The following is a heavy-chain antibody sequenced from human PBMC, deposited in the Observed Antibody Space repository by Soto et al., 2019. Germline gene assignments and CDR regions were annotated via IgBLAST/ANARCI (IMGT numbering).Heavy chain of an antibody. D-gene: IGHD3-3*01. CDR3: ARGNLFYYGNNWFDP. Sequence: QVQLVQSGAEVKKPGASVKVSCKASGYTFTGYYMHWVRQAPGQGLEWMGWINPNSGGTNYAQKFQGWVTMTRDTSISTAYMELSRLRSDDTAVYYCARGNLFYYGNNWFDPWGQGTLVTVSS. J-gene: IGHJ5*02. V-gene: IGHV1-2*04. CDR2: INPNSGGT. CDR1: GYTFTGYY.